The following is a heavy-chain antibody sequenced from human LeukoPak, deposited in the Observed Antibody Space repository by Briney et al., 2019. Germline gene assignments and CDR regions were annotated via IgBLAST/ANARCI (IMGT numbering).Heavy chain of an antibody. D-gene: IGHD3-22*01. J-gene: IGHJ1*01. V-gene: IGHV1-18*01. Sequence: ASVKVSCKASGYTFTSYGISWVRQAPGQGLEWMGWISAYNGNTNYAQKLQGRVTMTTDTSTSTAYMELSRLKSDDTAVYYCARGYYDGSDFEYFQHWGQGTLVTVSS. CDR2: ISAYNGNT. CDR3: ARGYYDGSDFEYFQH. CDR1: GYTFTSYG.